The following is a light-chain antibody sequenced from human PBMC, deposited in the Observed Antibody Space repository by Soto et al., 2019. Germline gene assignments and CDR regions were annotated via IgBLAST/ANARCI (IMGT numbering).Light chain of an antibody. CDR2: EVS. J-gene: IGLJ2*01. CDR1: SSDVGGYNF. V-gene: IGLV2-14*01. Sequence: QSALTQPASVSRSPGQSITITCTGTSSDVGGYNFVSWYQQHPGKAPKLMLFEVSNRPSGVSNRFSGSKSDNTASLTISGLQTEDEADYYCASYTGRNTLLFGGGTQLTVL. CDR3: ASYTGRNTLL.